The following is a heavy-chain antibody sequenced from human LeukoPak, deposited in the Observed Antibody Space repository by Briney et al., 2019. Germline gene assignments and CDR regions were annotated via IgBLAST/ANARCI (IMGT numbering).Heavy chain of an antibody. D-gene: IGHD3-22*01. Sequence: ASVKVSCKASGYTFTVYYMHWVRQAPGQGLEWMGWINPNSGGTNYAQKFQGRVTMTRDTSISTAYMELSRLRSDDTAVYYCARAADSSGYYYNYLYFDYWGQGTLVTVSS. CDR1: GYTFTVYY. CDR3: ARAADSSGYYYNYLYFDY. CDR2: INPNSGGT. J-gene: IGHJ4*02. V-gene: IGHV1-2*02.